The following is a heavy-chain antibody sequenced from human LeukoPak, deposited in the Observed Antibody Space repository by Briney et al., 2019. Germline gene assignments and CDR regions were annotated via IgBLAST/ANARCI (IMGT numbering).Heavy chain of an antibody. CDR1: GGSFSGYY. D-gene: IGHD5-12*01. V-gene: IGHV4-34*01. J-gene: IGHJ5*02. CDR2: XNHSGST. Sequence: KTSETLSLTCAVYGGSFSGYYWSWIRQPPGKGXERXXXXNHSGSTNYNPSLKSRVTISVDTSKNQFSLKLSSVTAADTAVYYCARSGRWLRWGFDWFDPWGQGTLVTVSS. CDR3: ARSGRWLRWGFDWFDP.